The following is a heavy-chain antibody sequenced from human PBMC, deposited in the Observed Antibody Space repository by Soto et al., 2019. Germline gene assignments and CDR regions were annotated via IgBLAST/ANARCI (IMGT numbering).Heavy chain of an antibody. Sequence: APVKVSCKAPGYTLTSYYLPWVRQAPGQGPEWMGIINPSGGITNDAQKFQDRVTMTSDTSTSTVYMELSSLRSEDTAVYYCARGISTTRYYYYYGMDVWGQGTTVTVSS. D-gene: IGHD2-2*01. CDR2: INPSGGIT. J-gene: IGHJ6*02. CDR1: GYTLTSYY. CDR3: ARGISTTRYYYYYGMDV. V-gene: IGHV1-46*01.